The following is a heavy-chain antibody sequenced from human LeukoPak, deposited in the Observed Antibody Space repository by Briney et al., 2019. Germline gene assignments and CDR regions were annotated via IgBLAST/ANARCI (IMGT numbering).Heavy chain of an antibody. CDR2: ISYDGSNK. V-gene: IGHV3-30-3*01. Sequence: GGSLRLSCAASGFTFSSYAMHWVRQAPGKGLEWVAVISYDGSNKYYADSVKGRFTISRDNSKNTLYLQMNSLRAEDTAVYYCPREGIEAFDYWGQGTLVTVSS. D-gene: IGHD3-10*01. CDR3: PREGIEAFDY. J-gene: IGHJ4*02. CDR1: GFTFSSYA.